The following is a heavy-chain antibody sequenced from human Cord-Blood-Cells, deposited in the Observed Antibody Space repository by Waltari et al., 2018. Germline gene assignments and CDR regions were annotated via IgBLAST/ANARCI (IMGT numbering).Heavy chain of an antibody. V-gene: IGHV1-69*01. CDR3: ARDRALLMGDYYFDY. J-gene: IGHJ4*02. D-gene: IGHD3-16*01. CDR2: IIPIFGTA. CDR1: GATFSSSA. Sequence: QVKLVPSGAEVTKPGSSVKVSCKASGATFSSSALSWLRQAPGQGLEWMRGIIPIFGTANYAQKFQGRFTITADESTSTAYMELSSLRSEDTAVYYCARDRALLMGDYYFDYWGQGTLVTVSS.